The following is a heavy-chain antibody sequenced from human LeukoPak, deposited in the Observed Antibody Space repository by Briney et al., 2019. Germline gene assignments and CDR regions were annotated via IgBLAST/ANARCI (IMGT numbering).Heavy chain of an antibody. V-gene: IGHV5-51*01. J-gene: IGHJ4*02. CDR1: GFSFSTYW. CDR3: ARPVYDFWSGYYTVYFDY. D-gene: IGHD3-3*01. Sequence: GESLQISCKALGFSFSTYWIGWVRQMPGKGLEWMGIIYPGDSDTRYSPSFQGQVTISADKSISTAYLQWSSLKASDTAMYYCARPVYDFWSGYYTVYFDYWGQGTLVTVSS. CDR2: IYPGDSDT.